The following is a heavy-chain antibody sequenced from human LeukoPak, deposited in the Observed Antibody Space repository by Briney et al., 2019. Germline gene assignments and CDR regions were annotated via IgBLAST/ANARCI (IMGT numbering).Heavy chain of an antibody. CDR1: GGSISDYY. D-gene: IGHD4-11*01. CDR2: IYYSGSI. V-gene: IGHV4-59*01. CDR3: ARLRGNYFPDY. Sequence: SETLSLTCTVSGGSISDYYWTWIRQRPGKGLEWIGYIYYSGSINYNPSLKSRLTISVDTSKNQFSLKLSSVTAADTAVYYCARLRGNYFPDYWGQGTLVTVSS. J-gene: IGHJ4*02.